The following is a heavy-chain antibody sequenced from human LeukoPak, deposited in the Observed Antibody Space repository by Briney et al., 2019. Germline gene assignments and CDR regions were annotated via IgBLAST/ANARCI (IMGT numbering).Heavy chain of an antibody. Sequence: ASETLSLTCTVSGGSISSYHWSWIRQPPGKGLELIGYISYRGSTNYNPSLKSRATMSLDTSKNQFSLKVNSVTAADTAVYYCARLGALYGASENPGRFDYWGQGTLVTVSS. J-gene: IGHJ4*02. CDR1: GGSISSYH. CDR2: ISYRGST. V-gene: IGHV4-59*08. D-gene: IGHD4/OR15-4a*01. CDR3: ARLGALYGASENPGRFDY.